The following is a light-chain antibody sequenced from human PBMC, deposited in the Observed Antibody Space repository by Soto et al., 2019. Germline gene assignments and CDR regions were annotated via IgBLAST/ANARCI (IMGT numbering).Light chain of an antibody. CDR1: SSDVGSYNY. CDR3: SSYAGSNNFGLV. CDR2: EVS. Sequence: QSALTQPPSASGSPGQSVTISCTGTSSDVGSYNYVSWYQQHPGKAPKLMIYEVSKRPSGVPDRFSGSKSGNTASLTVSGLQAEDEADYYCSSYAGSNNFGLVLGGGTKLTVL. J-gene: IGLJ2*01. V-gene: IGLV2-8*01.